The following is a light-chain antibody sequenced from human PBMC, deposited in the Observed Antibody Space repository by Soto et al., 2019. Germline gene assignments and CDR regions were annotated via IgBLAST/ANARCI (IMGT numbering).Light chain of an antibody. J-gene: IGKJ1*01. V-gene: IGKV3-15*01. CDR1: QTISGT. CDR2: GAS. CDR3: KQYDNWPWT. Sequence: EIVMTQSPATLSVSPVGRATLSCRASQTISGTLAWYQQKHGQAPRLLIHGASTRAPGFPARFSGSESGTDVTLTISSLQSEDFSVYYCKQYDNWPWTCGQGTNVGIK.